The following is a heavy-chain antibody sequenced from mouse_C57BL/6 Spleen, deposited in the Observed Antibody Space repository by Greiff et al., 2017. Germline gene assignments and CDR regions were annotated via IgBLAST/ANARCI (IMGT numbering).Heavy chain of an antibody. Sequence: QVQLQQSGAELVRPGASVKLSCKASGYTFTDYYINWVKQRPGQGLEWIARIYPGSGNTYYNEKFKGKATLTAEKSSSTAYMQLSSLTSEDSAVYFCARRGNYGSWFAYWGQGTLVTVSA. CDR2: IYPGSGNT. V-gene: IGHV1-76*01. J-gene: IGHJ3*01. CDR3: ARRGNYGSWFAY. D-gene: IGHD1-1*01. CDR1: GYTFTDYY.